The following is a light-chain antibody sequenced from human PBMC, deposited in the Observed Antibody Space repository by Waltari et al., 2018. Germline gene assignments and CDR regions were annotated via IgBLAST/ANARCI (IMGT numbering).Light chain of an antibody. CDR2: EVS. CDR1: SSDVGGYNY. CDR3: SSYKSSSTLGV. J-gene: IGLJ2*01. Sequence: QSALTQPASVSGSPGQSITISCTGTSSDVGGYNYVSWYQQHPVKAPKLMIYEVSKRPQGVSNRFSGSKSGNRASLTISGLQAEDEADYYCSSYKSSSTLGVFGGGTKLTVL. V-gene: IGLV2-14*01.